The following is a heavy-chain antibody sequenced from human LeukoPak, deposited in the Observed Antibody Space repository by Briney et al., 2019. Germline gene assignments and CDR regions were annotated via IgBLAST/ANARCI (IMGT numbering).Heavy chain of an antibody. CDR3: AKMGLLWLETYYFDY. J-gene: IGHJ4*02. Sequence: GRSLRLSCAASGFTFSSYGMHWVRQAPGKGLEWVSAISGSGGSTYYADSVKGRFTISRDNSKNTLYLQMNSLRAEDTAVYYCAKMGLLWLETYYFDYWGQGTLVTVSS. CDR2: ISGSGGST. V-gene: IGHV3-23*01. CDR1: GFTFSSYG. D-gene: IGHD3-10*01.